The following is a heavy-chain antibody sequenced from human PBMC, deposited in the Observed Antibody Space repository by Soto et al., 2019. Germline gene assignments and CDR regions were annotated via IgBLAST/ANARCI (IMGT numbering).Heavy chain of an antibody. V-gene: IGHV5-51*01. D-gene: IGHD6-6*01. CDR1: GYSFTSYW. CDR2: IYPGDSDT. Sequence: GESLKISCKGSGYSFTSYWIGWVRQMPGKGLEWMGIIYPGDSDTRYSPSFQGQVTISADKSISTAYLQWSSLKASDTAMYYCARRAGGAARLQVGDYWGQGTLVTVSS. J-gene: IGHJ4*02. CDR3: ARRAGGAARLQVGDY.